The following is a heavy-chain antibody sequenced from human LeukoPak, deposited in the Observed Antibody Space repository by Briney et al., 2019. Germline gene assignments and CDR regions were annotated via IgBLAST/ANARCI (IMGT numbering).Heavy chain of an antibody. CDR2: MNPNSGNT. D-gene: IGHD2-21*02. J-gene: IGHJ3*02. CDR1: GYTFTSYD. CDR3: ARGSLYCGGDCYHDI. Sequence: GASVKVSCKASGYTFTSYDINWVRQATGQGLEWMGWMNPNSGNTGCAQKFQGRVTMTRNTSTNTAYMELSSLRSEDTAVYYCARGSLYCGGDCYHDIWGQGTMVTVSS. V-gene: IGHV1-8*01.